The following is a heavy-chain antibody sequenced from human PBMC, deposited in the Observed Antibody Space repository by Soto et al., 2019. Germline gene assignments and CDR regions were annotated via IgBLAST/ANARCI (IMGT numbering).Heavy chain of an antibody. Sequence: SETLSLTCSVYGGSFIVYYWSWIRQPPGKGLEWIGEINHSGSTNYNPSLKSRVTISVDTSKNQFSLKLSSVTAADTAVYYCARIPIAARRGDYFDYWGQGTLVTVSS. CDR1: GGSFIVYY. V-gene: IGHV4-34*01. D-gene: IGHD6-6*01. J-gene: IGHJ4*02. CDR3: ARIPIAARRGDYFDY. CDR2: INHSGST.